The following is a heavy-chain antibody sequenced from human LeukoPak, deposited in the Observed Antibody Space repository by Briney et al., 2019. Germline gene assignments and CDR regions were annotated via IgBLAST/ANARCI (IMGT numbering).Heavy chain of an antibody. J-gene: IGHJ4*02. CDR3: ARDGDAYKGNCDY. V-gene: IGHV3-30*03. D-gene: IGHD1-14*01. Sequence: PGGSLRLSCAASGFTFSPYGMHWVRQAPGKGLEWVALTSHGGNSDCYADSVKGRFTVSRDNSKNTVYLQMNSLRTEDTAVYYCARDGDAYKGNCDYWGQGTLVTVSS. CDR2: TSHGGNSD. CDR1: GFTFSPYG.